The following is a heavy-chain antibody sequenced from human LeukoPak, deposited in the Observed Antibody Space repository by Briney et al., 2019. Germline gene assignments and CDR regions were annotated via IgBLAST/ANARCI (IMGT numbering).Heavy chain of an antibody. CDR3: ASAGSGWYLKT. V-gene: IGHV3-66*01. CDR1: GFTVSSNY. CDR2: IYSGGST. D-gene: IGHD6-19*01. J-gene: IGHJ5*02. Sequence: GVTLRLSCAASGFTVSSNYMSWVRQAPGKGLEWVSLIYSGGSTYYADSVKGRFTISRDNSKHTLYLQMNSLRAEDTAVYYCASAGSGWYLKTWGQGTLVTVPS.